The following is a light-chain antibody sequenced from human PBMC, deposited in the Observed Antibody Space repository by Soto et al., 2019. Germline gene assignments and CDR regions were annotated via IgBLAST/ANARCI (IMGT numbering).Light chain of an antibody. J-gene: IGKJ2*01. Sequence: DIQMTQSPSSLSASVGDRVTISCRASQSINSYLNWYQQKPGKAPKLLIYAASSLQSGVPSRFRGSGSGTDFTLTISSLQPEDCATYDCQQSYTTPPYTFGQGTKLEIK. V-gene: IGKV1-39*01. CDR3: QQSYTTPPYT. CDR1: QSINSY. CDR2: AAS.